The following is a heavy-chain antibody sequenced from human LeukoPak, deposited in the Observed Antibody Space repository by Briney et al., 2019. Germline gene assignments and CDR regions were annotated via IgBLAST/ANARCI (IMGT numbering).Heavy chain of an antibody. CDR2: IIPILGIA. CDR3: ARVNSCSSTSCLTDYYYYGMDV. CDR1: GGTFSSYA. Sequence: SVKVSCKASGGTFSSYAISWVRQAPGQGLEWMGRIIPILGIANYAQKFQGRVTITADKSTSTAYMELSSLRSEDTAVYYCARVNSCSSTSCLTDYYYYGMDVWGQGTTVTVSS. D-gene: IGHD2-2*01. V-gene: IGHV1-69*04. J-gene: IGHJ6*02.